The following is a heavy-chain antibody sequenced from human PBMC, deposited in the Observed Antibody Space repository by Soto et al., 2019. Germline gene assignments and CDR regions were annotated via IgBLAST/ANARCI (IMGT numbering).Heavy chain of an antibody. CDR1: GFTVSSNY. CDR2: IYPGGST. D-gene: IGHD3-10*01. Sequence: GGSLRLSCAASGFTVSSNYMSWVRQAPGKGLDWVSVIYPGGSTYYADSVKGRFTISRDNSKNTLYLQMNSLRDEDTAVYYCARTLNTMVYFDNWGQGTLVTVSS. CDR3: ARTLNTMVYFDN. J-gene: IGHJ4*02. V-gene: IGHV3-53*01.